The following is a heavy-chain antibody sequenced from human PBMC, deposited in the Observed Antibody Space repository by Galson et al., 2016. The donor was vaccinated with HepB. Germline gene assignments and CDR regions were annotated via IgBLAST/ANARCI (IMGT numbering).Heavy chain of an antibody. CDR3: SKDRQFSSGWSSFDS. CDR1: GFTFSSYS. Sequence: SLRLSCAASGFTFSSYSMNWVRQAPGKGLEWVSSITSSSRYIYYADSVKGRFTISRDISKNTVYLQLNSLRVEDTAIYFCSKDRQFSSGWSSFDSWGQGSLVTVSS. V-gene: IGHV3-21*04. J-gene: IGHJ4*02. CDR2: ITSSSRYI. D-gene: IGHD6-19*01.